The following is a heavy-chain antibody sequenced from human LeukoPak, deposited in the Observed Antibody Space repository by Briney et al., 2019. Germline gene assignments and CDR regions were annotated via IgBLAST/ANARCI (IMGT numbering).Heavy chain of an antibody. CDR3: ARDLPRIGSSPLAFDI. D-gene: IGHD6-13*01. Sequence: GASVKVSCKASGYTFTSYGISWVRQAPGQGLEWMGWISAYNGNTNYAQKLQGRVTMTTDTSTSTAYMELRSLRSDDTAVYYCARDLPRIGSSPLAFDIWGQGTMVTVSS. CDR1: GYTFTSYG. V-gene: IGHV1-18*01. J-gene: IGHJ3*02. CDR2: ISAYNGNT.